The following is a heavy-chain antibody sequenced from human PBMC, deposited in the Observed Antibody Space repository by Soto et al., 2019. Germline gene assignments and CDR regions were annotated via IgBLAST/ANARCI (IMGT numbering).Heavy chain of an antibody. CDR1: GFSLSNSGVG. CDR3: AHKTWTDARGDNWFDP. Sequence: QITLKESGPTLVKPTQTLTLTCTFSGFSLSNSGVGVVWIRQPPGKALEWLALIYWDDDKRYSPSLENRLTITKDASKNQVVLTMTNMDPVDTATYYCAHKTWTDARGDNWFDPWGQGALVTVSS. D-gene: IGHD5-12*01. J-gene: IGHJ5*02. V-gene: IGHV2-5*02. CDR2: IYWDDDK.